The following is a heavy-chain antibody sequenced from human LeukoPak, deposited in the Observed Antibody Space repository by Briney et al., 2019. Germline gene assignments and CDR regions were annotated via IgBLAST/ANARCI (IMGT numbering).Heavy chain of an antibody. CDR1: GFTVSGSY. Sequence: GGSLRLSCAASGFTVSGSYTSWVRQAPGKGLEWVSVIYSGGSTYYADSVKGRFTISRDNSKNTLYLQMNSLRAEDTAVYYCVRDMADCSSTSCYAAYFDYWGQGTLVTVSP. CDR2: IYSGGST. D-gene: IGHD2-2*01. V-gene: IGHV3-53*01. J-gene: IGHJ4*02. CDR3: VRDMADCSSTSCYAAYFDY.